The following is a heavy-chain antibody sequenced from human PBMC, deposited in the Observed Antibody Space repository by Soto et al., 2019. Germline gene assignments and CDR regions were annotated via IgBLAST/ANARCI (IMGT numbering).Heavy chain of an antibody. CDR2: IFSNDEK. Sequence: QVTVKESGPVLVKPTETLTLTCTVSGFSLSNAGLGVSWIRQPPGKALEWLAHIFSNDEKSYSTSLKSRLTTSXDXSKSQVVLIMTTMDPVDTATYYCASTYSTSWYWFDPWGQGTLVTVSS. V-gene: IGHV2-26*04. D-gene: IGHD6-13*01. J-gene: IGHJ5*02. CDR3: ASTYSTSWYWFDP. CDR1: GFSLSNAGLG.